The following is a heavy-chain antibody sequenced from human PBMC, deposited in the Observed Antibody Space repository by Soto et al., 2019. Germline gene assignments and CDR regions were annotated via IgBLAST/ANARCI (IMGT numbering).Heavy chain of an antibody. Sequence: GGSLRLSCAASKFTFSDYGMHWVRQAPGKGLEWVALISYDGSTEYYADSVKGRFTISRDSSKSTPYLQMNSLRAEDTAVYYCAKSDRWFSPPYYYYFGMDVWGQGTTVTVSS. V-gene: IGHV3-30*18. D-gene: IGHD2-15*01. CDR2: ISYDGSTE. CDR3: AKSDRWFSPPYYYYFGMDV. J-gene: IGHJ6*02. CDR1: KFTFSDYG.